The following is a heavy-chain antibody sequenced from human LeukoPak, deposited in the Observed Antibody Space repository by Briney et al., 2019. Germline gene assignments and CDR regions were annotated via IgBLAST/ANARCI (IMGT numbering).Heavy chain of an antibody. J-gene: IGHJ3*02. Sequence: PGGSLRLSCAVSQFSISDYYMSWIRQAPGKGLEWVAVIWYDGSNKYYADSVKGRFTISRDNSKNTLYLQMNSLRAEDTAVYYCARGIAVAGDAFDIWGQGTMVTVSS. D-gene: IGHD6-19*01. CDR1: QFSISDYY. CDR3: ARGIAVAGDAFDI. CDR2: IWYDGSNK. V-gene: IGHV3-33*01.